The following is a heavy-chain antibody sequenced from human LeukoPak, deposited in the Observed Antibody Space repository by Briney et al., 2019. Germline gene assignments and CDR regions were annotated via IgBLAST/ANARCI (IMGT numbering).Heavy chain of an antibody. CDR3: ARDVVRPAAFDY. D-gene: IGHD2-2*01. V-gene: IGHV3-7*03. Sequence: GGSLRLSWAAAGFTLSSRWMSWVRQPAGKGLERVATIKQDGSEKYHPDSLNGRFTISRATTRNSLSLQVNSLRAEETGIYYCARDVVRPAAFDYGGQGTLVTVSS. J-gene: IGHJ4*02. CDR2: IKQDGSEK. CDR1: GFTLSSRW.